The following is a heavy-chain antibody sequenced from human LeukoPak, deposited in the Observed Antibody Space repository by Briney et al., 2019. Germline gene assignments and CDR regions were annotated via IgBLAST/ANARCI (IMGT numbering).Heavy chain of an antibody. Sequence: ASVKVSCKASGYTFTGYYMHWVRQAPGQGLEWMGWINPNSGGTNYAQKFLGRVTMTRDTSISTAYMELSRLRSDDTAVYYCARDRNGVYYYYYMDVWGKGTTVTVSS. V-gene: IGHV1-2*02. CDR2: INPNSGGT. CDR1: GYTFTGYY. CDR3: ARDRNGVYYYYYMDV. D-gene: IGHD2-8*01. J-gene: IGHJ6*03.